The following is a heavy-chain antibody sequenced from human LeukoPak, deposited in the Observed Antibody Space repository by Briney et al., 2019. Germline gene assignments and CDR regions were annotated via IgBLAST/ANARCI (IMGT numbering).Heavy chain of an antibody. V-gene: IGHV3-30*18. CDR2: VSYDGNYK. D-gene: IGHD3-16*01. Sequence: PGGSLRLSCAASGFTFSSYGMHWVRQAPGKGLEWVAVVSYDGNYKYNADSVRGRFTISRDNSKNTLYLQMNSLRVEDTAVYYCAKERVRGDGYDFDYWGQGTLVTVSS. J-gene: IGHJ4*02. CDR3: AKERVRGDGYDFDY. CDR1: GFTFSSYG.